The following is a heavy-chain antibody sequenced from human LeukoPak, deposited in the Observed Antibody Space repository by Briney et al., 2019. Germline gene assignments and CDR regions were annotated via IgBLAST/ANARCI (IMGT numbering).Heavy chain of an antibody. CDR3: AKGIHGDYGGLDY. CDR1: GFTFSSYA. D-gene: IGHD4-17*01. V-gene: IGHV3-23*01. CDR2: IINSGATT. Sequence: GGSLRLSCAASGFTFSSYAMTWVRQAPGKGLEWVSTIINSGATTYYADSVKGRFTISRDNSKNTLDLQMNSLRAEDTAAYYCAKGIHGDYGGLDYWGQGTLVTVSS. J-gene: IGHJ4*02.